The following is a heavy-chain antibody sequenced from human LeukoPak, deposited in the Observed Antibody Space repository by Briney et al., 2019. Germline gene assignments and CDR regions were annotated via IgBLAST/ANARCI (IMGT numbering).Heavy chain of an antibody. D-gene: IGHD6-6*01. CDR3: ARAYSRSRFDY. V-gene: IGHV5-10-1*01. Sequence: GESLRISCKGPGYNFTNYWISWVRQLPGKGLEWMGTIDPSDSYNNYSPSFQDHVTISADKSISTAYLQWSSLKASDTAMYYCARAYSRSRFDYWGQGTLVSVSS. J-gene: IGHJ4*02. CDR2: IDPSDSYN. CDR1: GYNFTNYW.